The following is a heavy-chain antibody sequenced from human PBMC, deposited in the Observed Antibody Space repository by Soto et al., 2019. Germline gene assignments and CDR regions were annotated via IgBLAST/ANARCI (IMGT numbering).Heavy chain of an antibody. V-gene: IGHV4-34*01. D-gene: IGHD2-15*01. CDR3: VRGRRVGYCLGVSCHNWFDP. J-gene: IGHJ5*02. CDR2: INYSGSS. Sequence: QIEHWGAGLLKPSETLSLTCTVYGESFSRYYWSWIRQPPGKGLEWIGEINYSGSSNYSPSLKPRVNILVDTSNKEFSRKLTSVTAADTAVYYCVRGRRVGYCLGVSCHNWFDPWGQGTLVSVSS. CDR1: GESFSRYY.